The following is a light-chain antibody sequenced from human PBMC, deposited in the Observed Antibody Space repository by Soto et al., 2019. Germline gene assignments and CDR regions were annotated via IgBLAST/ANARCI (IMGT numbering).Light chain of an antibody. J-gene: IGKJ1*01. Sequence: DIQMTQSPSTLSASVGDRVTITCRASQSISSWLAWYQQKPGKAPKLLIYGASSLESGVPSRFSGSGSGTEFTLTISSLQPDDFATYYCQQYNSHSRTFGQGTKVDIK. CDR3: QQYNSHSRT. CDR2: GAS. V-gene: IGKV1-5*01. CDR1: QSISSW.